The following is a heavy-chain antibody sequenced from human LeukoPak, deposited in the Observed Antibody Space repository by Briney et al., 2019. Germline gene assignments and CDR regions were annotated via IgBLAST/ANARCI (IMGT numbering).Heavy chain of an antibody. V-gene: IGHV4-4*07. CDR3: ARDGSSSWYKQGYFDH. J-gene: IGHJ4*02. CDR1: GGSISSYY. Sequence: SETLSLTCTVSGGSISSYYWSWIRQPAGKGLEWIGRIYTSGSTNYNPSLKSRVTMSVDTSKNQFSLKLSSVTAADTAVYYCARDGSSSWYKQGYFDHWGQGTLVTVSS. D-gene: IGHD6-13*01. CDR2: IYTSGST.